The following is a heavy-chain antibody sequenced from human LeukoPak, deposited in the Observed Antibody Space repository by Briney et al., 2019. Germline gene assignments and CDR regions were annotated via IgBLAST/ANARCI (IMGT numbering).Heavy chain of an antibody. V-gene: IGHV4-59*08. Sequence: ASETLSLTCTVSGGSISSYYWSWIRQPPGKGLEWIGYVYYSGSTNYNPSLKSRVTISVDTSKNQFSLKLSSVTAADTAVYYCARRATSWFDPWGQGTLVTVSS. D-gene: IGHD5-12*01. J-gene: IGHJ5*02. CDR1: GGSISSYY. CDR2: VYYSGST. CDR3: ARRATSWFDP.